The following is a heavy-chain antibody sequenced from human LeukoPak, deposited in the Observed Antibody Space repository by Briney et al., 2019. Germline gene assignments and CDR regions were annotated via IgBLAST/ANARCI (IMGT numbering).Heavy chain of an antibody. CDR2: ISGSGGST. J-gene: IGHJ4*02. CDR1: GFTFSSYA. D-gene: IGHD2-2*01. Sequence: GGSLRLSCAASGFTFSSYAMSWVRQAPGNGLEWVPAISGSGGSTYYADSVKGRFTISRDNSKNTLYLQMNSLRAEDTAVYYCAKDGYCSSTSCYWDQYDYWGQGTLVTVSS. CDR3: AKDGYCSSTSCYWDQYDY. V-gene: IGHV3-23*01.